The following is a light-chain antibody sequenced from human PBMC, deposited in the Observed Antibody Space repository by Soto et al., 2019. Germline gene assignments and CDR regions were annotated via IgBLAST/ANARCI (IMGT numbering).Light chain of an antibody. Sequence: DIQMTQSPSSLSASVGDRVTISCQASQDISNYLNWYQQNPGKAPKLLIYDASNLETGVPSRFSGSGSGTDFTFTISSLQPEDIATYYCQQYDDIFLTFGGGTKVEI. CDR3: QQYDDIFLT. V-gene: IGKV1-33*01. CDR2: DAS. J-gene: IGKJ4*01. CDR1: QDISNY.